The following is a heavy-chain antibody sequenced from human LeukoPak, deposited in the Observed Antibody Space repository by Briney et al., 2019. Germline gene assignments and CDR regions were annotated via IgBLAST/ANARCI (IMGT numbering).Heavy chain of an antibody. D-gene: IGHD6-6*01. CDR1: GVTVSSGSYY. J-gene: IGHJ6*01. V-gene: IGHV4-61*01. Sequence: SETLSLTCTVSGVTVSSGSYYWSCLPQPPGKGLEWIGYIYYSGSTNYNPSLKSRVTISVDTSKNQFSLKLSSVTAADTAVYYCARDASNYGMDGWGQGTTVTVS. CDR2: IYYSGST. CDR3: ARDASNYGMDG.